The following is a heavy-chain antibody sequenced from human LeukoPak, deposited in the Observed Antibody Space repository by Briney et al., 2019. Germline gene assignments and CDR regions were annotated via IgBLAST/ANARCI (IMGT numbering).Heavy chain of an antibody. J-gene: IGHJ4*02. CDR2: IWYDGSNK. CDR3: ARGDDSGYYDYFDY. CDR1: GFTFSSYG. Sequence: PGGSLRLSCAASGFTFSSYGMHWVRQAPGKGLEWVAVIWYDGSNKYYAASVKGRFTISRDFSKNTVFLHMNSLRAEDTAMYYCARGDDSGYYDYFDYWGQGALVTVSS. D-gene: IGHD3-22*01. V-gene: IGHV3-33*01.